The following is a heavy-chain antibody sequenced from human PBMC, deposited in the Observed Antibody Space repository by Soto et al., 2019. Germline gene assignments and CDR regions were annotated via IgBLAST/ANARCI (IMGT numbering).Heavy chain of an antibody. CDR3: ATSGGGWYLY. J-gene: IGHJ4*02. D-gene: IGHD6-19*01. CDR1: GYTFSSYD. Sequence: VRLVRSGAGGKKPGASGKVSCKASGYTFSSYDINWVGQAPGQGLEWMGWLNPNSGDTGYAQKFQGRVTLTRNTSINTAYIELSSLTSDDTAVYYCATSGGGWYLYWGQGTLVTVSS. V-gene: IGHV1-8*01. CDR2: LNPNSGDT.